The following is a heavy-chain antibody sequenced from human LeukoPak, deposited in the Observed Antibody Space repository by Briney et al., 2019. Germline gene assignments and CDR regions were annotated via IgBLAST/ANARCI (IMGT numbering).Heavy chain of an antibody. V-gene: IGHV4-30-2*01. CDR3: ARELWFVNAPGSWFDP. CDR1: GDSISSGDYS. J-gene: IGHJ5*02. Sequence: SETLSLTCAVSGDSISSGDYSWSWIGQPSGKGLEWIGYIFHSGSSYYNPSLKSRVTISVDKSKNQFSLRLTSVTAADTAVYYCARELWFVNAPGSWFDPWGQGTLVTVSS. D-gene: IGHD3-10*01. CDR2: IFHSGSS.